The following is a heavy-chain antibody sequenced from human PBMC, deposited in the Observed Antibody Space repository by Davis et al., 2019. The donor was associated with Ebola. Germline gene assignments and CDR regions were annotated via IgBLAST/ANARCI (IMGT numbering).Heavy chain of an antibody. CDR1: GYTFSSYG. CDR3: ATFKQWLVQGAYYYGMDV. D-gene: IGHD6-19*01. Sequence: AASVKVSCKASGYTFSSYGISWVRQAPGQGLEWMGWISAYNGNTNYAQKLQGRVTMTTDTSTSTAYMELSSLRSEDTAVYYCATFKQWLVQGAYYYGMDVWGQGTTVTVSS. CDR2: ISAYNGNT. J-gene: IGHJ6*02. V-gene: IGHV1-18*01.